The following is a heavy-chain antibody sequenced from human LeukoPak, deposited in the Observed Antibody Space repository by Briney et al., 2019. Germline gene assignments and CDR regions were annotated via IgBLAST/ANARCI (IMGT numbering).Heavy chain of an antibody. Sequence: GGSLTLSCAASGFTFSSFAMSWVRQAPGKGLEGVSSISGSGGSTYYADSVKGRFTISRDNSKNTLYLQMNCLRAEDTAVYYGAEAQFSGYCSGGSCYSGNDYWGQGTLVTVSS. J-gene: IGHJ4*02. CDR3: AEAQFSGYCSGGSCYSGNDY. D-gene: IGHD2-15*01. CDR2: ISGSGGST. V-gene: IGHV3-23*01. CDR1: GFTFSSFA.